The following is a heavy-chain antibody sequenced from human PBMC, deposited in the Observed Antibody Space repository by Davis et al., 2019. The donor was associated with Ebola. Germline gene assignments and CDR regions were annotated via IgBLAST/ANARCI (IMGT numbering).Heavy chain of an antibody. CDR3: ARGITMVRGRDWFDP. CDR2: ISAYNGHT. Sequence: AASVKVSCKASGYTFTSYGISWVRQAPGQGLEWMGWISAYNGHTNYAQKLQGRVTMTTDTSTSTAYMELRSLRSDDTAVYYCARGITMVRGRDWFDPWGQGTLVTVSS. J-gene: IGHJ5*02. CDR1: GYTFTSYG. D-gene: IGHD3-10*01. V-gene: IGHV1-18*01.